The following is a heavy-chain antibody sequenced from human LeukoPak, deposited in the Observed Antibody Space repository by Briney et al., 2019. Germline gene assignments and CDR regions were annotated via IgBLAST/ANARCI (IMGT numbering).Heavy chain of an antibody. D-gene: IGHD1-1*01. J-gene: IGHJ4*02. CDR2: INTDGSST. V-gene: IGHV3-74*01. CDR1: GFTFSSYW. CDR3: GTGPRNDGEDD. Sequence: GGSLRLSCAASGFTFSSYWMHWVRQAPGKGLVWVSRINTDGSSTNYADSVKGRFTISRDNAKNTLYLQMSSLRAEDSAVYYCGTGPRNDGEDDWGQGTLVTVSS.